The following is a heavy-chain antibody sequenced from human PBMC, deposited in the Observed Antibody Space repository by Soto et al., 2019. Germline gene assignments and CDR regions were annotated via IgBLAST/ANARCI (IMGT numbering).Heavy chain of an antibody. CDR3: ARVTVPSGRWVGP. CDR1: ASTFTGYT. V-gene: IGHV1-18*04. D-gene: IGHD3-10*01. CDR2: ISTFNGNT. Sequence: QVHLVQSGTEVKEPGASVKVSCKASASTFTGYTINWVRQAPGQGLEWMGWISTFNGNTKYAGNFEGRVTMTTNTSPTTAYVELTSLTFDDTAVYFCARVTVPSGRWVGPWGQGTLVSVSS. J-gene: IGHJ5*02.